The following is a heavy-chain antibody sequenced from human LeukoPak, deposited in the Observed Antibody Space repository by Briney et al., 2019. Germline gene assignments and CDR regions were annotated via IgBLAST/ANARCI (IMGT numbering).Heavy chain of an antibody. CDR3: VLRILELASAPVLPGVKSDY. CDR1: GYTFTSYD. J-gene: IGHJ4*02. D-gene: IGHD2-2*01. CDR2: MNPNSGNT. V-gene: IGHV1-8*01. Sequence: ASVKVSCKASGYTFTSYDINWVRQAPGQGLEWMGWMNPNSGNTGYAQKFQGRVTMTRNTSVSTAYMELSSLKSEDTAVYYCVLRILELASAPVLPGVKSDYWGQGTLVTVSS.